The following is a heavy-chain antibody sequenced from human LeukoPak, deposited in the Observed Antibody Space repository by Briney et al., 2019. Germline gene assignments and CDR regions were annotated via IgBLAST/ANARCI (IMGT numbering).Heavy chain of an antibody. CDR2: ISGRGTTK. CDR3: ARESGMYRRGSWSDY. Sequence: GGSLRLSCAASGFTFSSYEINWVRQAPGKGLEWVSHISGRGTTKYYADSVKGRFTISRDNAQNSLHLQTKSPRDEDTAAYYCARESGMYRRGSWSDYWGQGTLVTVSS. CDR1: GFTFSSYE. V-gene: IGHV3-48*03. J-gene: IGHJ4*02. D-gene: IGHD5-12*01.